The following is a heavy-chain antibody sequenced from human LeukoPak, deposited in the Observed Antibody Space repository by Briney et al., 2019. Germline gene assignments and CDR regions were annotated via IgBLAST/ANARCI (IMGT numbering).Heavy chain of an antibody. J-gene: IGHJ6*02. V-gene: IGHV3-21*01. CDR2: ISSSSSYI. Sequence: GGSLRLSCAASGFTFSSYSMNWVRQAPGKGLEWVSSISSSSSYIYYADSVKGRFTISRDNAKNSLYLQMNSLRAEDTAVYCASETAAPGTSFYFGMDVWGQGTTVTVSS. CDR3: ASETAAPGTSFYFGMDV. CDR1: GFTFSSYS. D-gene: IGHD6-13*01.